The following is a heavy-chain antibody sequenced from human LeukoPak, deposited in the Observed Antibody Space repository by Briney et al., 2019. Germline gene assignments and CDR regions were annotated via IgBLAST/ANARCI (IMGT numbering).Heavy chain of an antibody. CDR1: GFTVNSNY. V-gene: IGHV3-53*01. J-gene: IGHJ5*02. CDR3: ARERGNALYNWFDP. CDR2: IYSGGST. Sequence: GGSLRLSCAASGFTVNSNYMSWVRQAPEKGLEWVSVIYSGGSTYYADSVKGRFTISRDNSKNTLYLQMNNLRAEDTAVYYCARERGNALYNWFDPWGQGTLVTVSS. D-gene: IGHD4-23*01.